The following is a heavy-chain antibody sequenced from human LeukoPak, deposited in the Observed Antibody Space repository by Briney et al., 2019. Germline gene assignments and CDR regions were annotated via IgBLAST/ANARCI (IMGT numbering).Heavy chain of an antibody. J-gene: IGHJ4*02. CDR1: GFTFSRYS. CDR2: TSASSSYI. D-gene: IGHD3-16*01. V-gene: IGHV3-21*06. Sequence: GGSLRLSCAASGFTFSRYSMNWVRQAPGKGLDWVSGTSASSSYIFYADSVKGRFTISTDNAKNSVDLQMNSLRVEDSAVYYCSRGGDPVEFCGQGTLVTVSS. CDR3: SRGGDPVEF.